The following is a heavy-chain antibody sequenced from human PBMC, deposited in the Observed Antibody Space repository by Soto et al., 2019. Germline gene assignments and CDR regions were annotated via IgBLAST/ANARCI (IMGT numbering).Heavy chain of an antibody. D-gene: IGHD5-12*01. CDR1: GGSISSSSYY. Sequence: QTLSLTCTVSGGSISSSSYYWGWIRQPPGKGLEWIGSIYYSGSTYYNPSLKSRVTISVDTSKNQFSLKLSSVTAADTAVYYCARSYSGYDLFDYWGQGTLVTVSS. J-gene: IGHJ4*02. CDR2: IYYSGST. CDR3: ARSYSGYDLFDY. V-gene: IGHV4-39*01.